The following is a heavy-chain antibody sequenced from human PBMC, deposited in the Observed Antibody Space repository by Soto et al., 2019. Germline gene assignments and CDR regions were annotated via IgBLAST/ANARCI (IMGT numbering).Heavy chain of an antibody. CDR2: IYHSGST. CDR3: ARHNSGWYYHYYYGMDV. CDR1: GGSISSGGYS. D-gene: IGHD6-19*01. V-gene: IGHV4-30-2*03. Sequence: SETLSLTCAVSGGSISSGGYSWSWIRQPPGRGLEWIGYIYHSGSTYYNPSLKSRVTISVDTSKNQFSLKLSSVTAADTAVYYCARHNSGWYYHYYYGMDVWGQGTTVTVSS. J-gene: IGHJ6*02.